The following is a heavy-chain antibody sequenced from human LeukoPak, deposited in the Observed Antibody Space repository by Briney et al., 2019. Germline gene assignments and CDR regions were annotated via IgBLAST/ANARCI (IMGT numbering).Heavy chain of an antibody. V-gene: IGHV4-59*01. J-gene: IGHJ1*01. CDR2: IYYSGTT. Sequence: SETLSLTCAVYGGSFSGYYWSWIRQPPGKGLEWIGYIYYSGTTNYNPSLKSRVTISVDTSKNQFSLKLSSVTAADTAVYYCARXVXXXXXXXXXWGXXXLXTVSS. CDR1: GGSFSGYY. CDR3: ARXVXXXXXXXXX. D-gene: IGHD2-8*01.